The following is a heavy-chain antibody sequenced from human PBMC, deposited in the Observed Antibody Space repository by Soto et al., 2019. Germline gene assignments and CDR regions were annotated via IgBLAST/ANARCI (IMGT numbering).Heavy chain of an antibody. V-gene: IGHV3-23*01. J-gene: IGHJ4*02. Sequence: GGSLRLSCAASGFTFTTAWINWVRQVPGKGLEWVGRISGSGGSTYYADSVKGRFTISRDNSKNTLYLQMNSLRAEDTAVYYCAQGRIVEVPADIVEFDHRGQGTLVTVTS. D-gene: IGHD2-2*02. CDR2: ISGSGGST. CDR3: AQGRIVEVPADIVEFDH. CDR1: GFTFTTAW.